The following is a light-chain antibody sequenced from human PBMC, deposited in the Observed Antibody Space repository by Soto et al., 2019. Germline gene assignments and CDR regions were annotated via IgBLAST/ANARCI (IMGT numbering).Light chain of an antibody. V-gene: IGKV3-11*01. J-gene: IGKJ4*01. CDR1: QSVSSY. Sequence: EIVLTQSPATLSLSPGESATLSCRASQSVSSYLAWYQQKRGQAPRLLIYDASNRATGIPARFSGSGSGTDFTLTISSLEPEDFAVYYCQQRSNWPPLTFGGGTKVEIK. CDR3: QQRSNWPPLT. CDR2: DAS.